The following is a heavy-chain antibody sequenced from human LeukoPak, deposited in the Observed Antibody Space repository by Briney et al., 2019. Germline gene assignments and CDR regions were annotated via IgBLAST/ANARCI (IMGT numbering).Heavy chain of an antibody. D-gene: IGHD2-15*01. Sequence: SETLSLTCTVSGGSTSSGSYYWGWIRQPPGKGLEWIGSIYYSGSTYYNPSLKSRVTISVDTSKNQFSLKLSSVTAADTAVYYCARRSPLLSIDYWGQGTLVTVSS. CDR3: ARRSPLLSIDY. V-gene: IGHV4-39*07. CDR2: IYYSGST. J-gene: IGHJ4*02. CDR1: GGSTSSGSYY.